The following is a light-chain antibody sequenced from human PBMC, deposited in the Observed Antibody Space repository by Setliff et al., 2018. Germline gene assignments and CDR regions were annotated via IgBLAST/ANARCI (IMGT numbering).Light chain of an antibody. V-gene: IGLV2-8*01. J-gene: IGLJ1*01. CDR1: SNDVWGHNY. Sequence: QSALTQPHSASGSPGQSVTISCTGTSNDVWGHNYVSWYQQHPGKAPQLIIHDVTKRPSGVPDRFSGSKSGNTASLTVSGLQAEDEADYYCSSYADSNIVLFGTGTKVTVL. CDR3: SSYADSNIVL. CDR2: DVT.